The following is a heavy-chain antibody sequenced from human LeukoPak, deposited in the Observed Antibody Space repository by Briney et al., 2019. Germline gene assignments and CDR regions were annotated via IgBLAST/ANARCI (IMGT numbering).Heavy chain of an antibody. V-gene: IGHV3-7*01. J-gene: IGHJ5*02. D-gene: IGHD4-17*01. CDR2: IKQDGSEK. Sequence: GGSLRLSCAASGFTFSSYWMSWVRQAPGKGLEWVANIKQDGSEKYYVGSVKGRFTISRDNAKNSLDLQMNSLRAEDTAVYYCVREVSGDPWHNWFDPWGQGTLVTVSS. CDR3: VREVSGDPWHNWFDP. CDR1: GFTFSSYW.